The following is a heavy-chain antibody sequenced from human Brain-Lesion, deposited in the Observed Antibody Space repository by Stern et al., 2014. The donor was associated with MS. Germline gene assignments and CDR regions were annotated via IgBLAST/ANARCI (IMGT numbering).Heavy chain of an antibody. D-gene: IGHD3-16*01. J-gene: IGHJ4*02. CDR3: ARHMGEGLSIDY. V-gene: IGHV5-10-1*01. Sequence: QLVESGAAVKKPGESLRISCQGSGYSFTSDWIRWVRQMPGKGLEWLGRIDPSDSNPNYSPSFQGHVTISADKSINTAYLDWRSLKASDTAMYYCARHMGEGLSIDYWGQGTLVTVSS. CDR2: IDPSDSNP. CDR1: GYSFTSDW.